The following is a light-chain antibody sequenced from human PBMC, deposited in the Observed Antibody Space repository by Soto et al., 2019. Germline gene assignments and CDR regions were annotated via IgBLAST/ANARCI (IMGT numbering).Light chain of an antibody. CDR1: SSDGGGYNY. V-gene: IGLV2-14*01. CDR2: DVS. Sequence: QSVLTQPASVSGSPGRSITISCTGTSSDGGGYNYVSWYQQHPGKAPKLMIYDVSNRPSGVSNRFSGSKSGNTASLTISGLQAEDEADYYCSSYTSSSTLYVFGTGTRSPS. J-gene: IGLJ1*01. CDR3: SSYTSSSTLYV.